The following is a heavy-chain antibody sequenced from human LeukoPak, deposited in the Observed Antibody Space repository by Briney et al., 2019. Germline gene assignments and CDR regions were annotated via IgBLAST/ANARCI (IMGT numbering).Heavy chain of an antibody. V-gene: IGHV4-59*01. J-gene: IGHJ4*02. Sequence: SETLSLTCTVSGGSISSYYWSWIRQPPGRGLEWIGYIYYSGSTNYNPSLKSRVTISVDTSKNQFSLKLSSVTAADTAVYYCARSGVAGTAWDFDYWGQGTLVTVSS. CDR2: IYYSGST. CDR1: GGSISSYY. CDR3: ARSGVAGTAWDFDY. D-gene: IGHD6-19*01.